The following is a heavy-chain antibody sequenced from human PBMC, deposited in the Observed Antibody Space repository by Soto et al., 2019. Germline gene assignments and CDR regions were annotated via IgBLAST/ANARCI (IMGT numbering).Heavy chain of an antibody. CDR1: GGSISSYY. Sequence: SETLSLTCTVSGGSISSYYWSWIRQPAGKGLEWIGRIYTSGSTNYNPSLKSRVTMSVDTSKNQFSLKLSSVTAADTAVYYCARDQSGYDFWSVGWFDPWGQGTLLTVSS. J-gene: IGHJ5*02. CDR3: ARDQSGYDFWSVGWFDP. CDR2: IYTSGST. D-gene: IGHD3-3*01. V-gene: IGHV4-4*07.